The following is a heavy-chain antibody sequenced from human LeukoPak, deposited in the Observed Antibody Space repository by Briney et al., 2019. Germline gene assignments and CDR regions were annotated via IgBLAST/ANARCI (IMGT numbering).Heavy chain of an antibody. CDR3: AGSIVLLLRALGTNWFDP. D-gene: IGHD3-22*01. Sequence: SETLSLTCTVSGGSISSSSYYWGWIRQPPGKGLEWIGSIYYSGSTYYNPSLKSRVTISVDTSKNQFSLKLSSVTAADTAVYYCAGSIVLLLRALGTNWFDPWGQGTLVTVSS. CDR1: GGSISSSSYY. V-gene: IGHV4-39*07. J-gene: IGHJ5*02. CDR2: IYYSGST.